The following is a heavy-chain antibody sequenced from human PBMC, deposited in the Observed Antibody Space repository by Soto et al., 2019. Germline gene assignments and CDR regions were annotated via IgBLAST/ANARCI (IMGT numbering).Heavy chain of an antibody. CDR2: IIPILGIT. D-gene: IGHD6-13*01. V-gene: IGHV1-69*02. J-gene: IGHJ6*02. Sequence: ASVKVSCKASGGTFSSYTISWVRQAPGQGLEWMGRIIPILGITNYAQKFKGRVTITTDKSTSTAYMELSSLRSEDTAVYYCACSSGAAAGRYYYYGMDVWGQGTTVTVSS. CDR1: GGTFSSYT. CDR3: ACSSGAAAGRYYYYGMDV.